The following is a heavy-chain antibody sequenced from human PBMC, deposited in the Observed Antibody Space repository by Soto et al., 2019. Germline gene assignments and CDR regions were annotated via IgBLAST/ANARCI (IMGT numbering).Heavy chain of an antibody. CDR1: GYTFTSYG. CDR3: ARGPLVLWFGELPHLHFDY. V-gene: IGHV1-18*01. Sequence: QVQLVQSRAEVKNPGASVKVSCKASGYTFTSYGISWVRQAPGQGLEWMGWISAYNGNTNYAQKLQGRVTMTTDTSTSTAYMELRSLRSDDTAVYYCARGPLVLWFGELPHLHFDYWGQGTLVTVSS. D-gene: IGHD3-10*01. J-gene: IGHJ4*02. CDR2: ISAYNGNT.